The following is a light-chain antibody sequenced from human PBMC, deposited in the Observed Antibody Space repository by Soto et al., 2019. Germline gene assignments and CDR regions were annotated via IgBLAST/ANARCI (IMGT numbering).Light chain of an antibody. CDR2: EVS. CDR1: SSDVGGYNY. J-gene: IGLJ1*01. Sequence: QSVLTQPASVSGSPGQSITISCTGTSSDVGGYNYVSWYQQHPGKAPKLMIYEVSNRPSAVSNRFSGSKSGNTASLTISGLQAEDEADYYCSSSTSSSSYVFGTGTKVTVL. CDR3: SSSTSSSSYV. V-gene: IGLV2-14*01.